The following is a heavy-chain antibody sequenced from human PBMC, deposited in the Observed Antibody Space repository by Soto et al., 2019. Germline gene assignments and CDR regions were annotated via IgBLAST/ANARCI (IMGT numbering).Heavy chain of an antibody. CDR2: IFWDNDK. CDR1: GFSLSTSGVG. D-gene: IGHD3-22*01. J-gene: IGHJ1*01. CDR3: AHQPPSIVNHDASGHSYFQH. Sequence: SGPTLVNPTQTLTLTCSFSGFSLSTSGVGVGWIRQAPGKALEWLALIFWDNDKRYSPSLKSRLTITKDTSKNQVVLTMTNMDPVDTATYFCAHQPPSIVNHDASGHSYFQHWGQGTLVTVSS. V-gene: IGHV2-5*02.